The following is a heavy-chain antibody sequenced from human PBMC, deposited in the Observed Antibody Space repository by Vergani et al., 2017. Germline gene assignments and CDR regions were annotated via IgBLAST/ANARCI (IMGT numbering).Heavy chain of an antibody. J-gene: IGHJ4*02. D-gene: IGHD5-24*01. V-gene: IGHV7-4-1*02. Sequence: QVQLEQSRSEMREPGASVKVSCKASGYILYGHLLNWLRQAPGQGLEWLGWIDTANGRPTYAQGFRGRFVFSVDTSVDSAYLEISSLQADDTAVYYCAGGLSRDEYNVLHYWGQGSLVTVSS. CDR3: AGGLSRDEYNVLHY. CDR2: IDTANGRP. CDR1: GYILYGHL.